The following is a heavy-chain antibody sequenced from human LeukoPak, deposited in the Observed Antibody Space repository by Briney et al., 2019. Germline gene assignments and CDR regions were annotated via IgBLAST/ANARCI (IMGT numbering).Heavy chain of an antibody. CDR3: ARLGDDFWSGYYFDY. D-gene: IGHD3-3*01. Sequence: GESLKISCKGSGYSFATYWIGWVRQMPGKGLEWMGIIYPGDSDTRYSPSFQGQVTISADKSISTAYLQWSSLKASDTAMYYCARLGDDFWSGYYFDYWGQGTLGTVSS. V-gene: IGHV5-51*01. CDR2: IYPGDSDT. CDR1: GYSFATYW. J-gene: IGHJ4*02.